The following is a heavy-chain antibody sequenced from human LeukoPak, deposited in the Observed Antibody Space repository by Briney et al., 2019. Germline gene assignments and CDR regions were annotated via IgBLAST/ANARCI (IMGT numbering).Heavy chain of an antibody. J-gene: IGHJ4*02. CDR1: GGSFSDYY. V-gene: IGHV4-34*01. D-gene: IGHD5-18*01. CDR3: ARVNRSGYSYGSYYFDF. Sequence: NTSETLSLTCAVYGGSFSDYYWSWTRQPPGKGLEWIGEINHSGSTDYNPSLKSRVTISLDTSKNQFSLKLSSVTAADTAVYYCARVNRSGYSYGSYYFDFWGQGTLVTVSS. CDR2: INHSGST.